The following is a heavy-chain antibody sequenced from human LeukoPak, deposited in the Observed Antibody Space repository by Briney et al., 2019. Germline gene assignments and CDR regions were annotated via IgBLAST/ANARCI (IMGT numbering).Heavy chain of an antibody. CDR1: GFTFSDYY. CDR3: ASSYSSGYYLTPPDY. D-gene: IGHD3-22*01. V-gene: IGHV3-11*04. Sequence: GGSLRLSCAASGFTFSDYYMSWIRQAPGKGLEWVSYITGGGSTIYYADSVKGRFTISRDNSKNTLYLQMNSLRAEDTAVYYCASSYSSGYYLTPPDYWGQGTLVTVSS. J-gene: IGHJ4*02. CDR2: ITGGGSTI.